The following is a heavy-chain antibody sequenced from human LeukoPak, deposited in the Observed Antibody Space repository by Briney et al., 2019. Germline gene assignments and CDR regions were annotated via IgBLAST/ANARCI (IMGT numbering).Heavy chain of an antibody. CDR3: ARQRCGGDCYSGAFDI. V-gene: IGHV3-21*01. D-gene: IGHD2-21*02. CDR2: ISSSRSYI. Sequence: GGSLRLSCAASGFTFSSYSMNWVRQAPGKGLEWVSFISSSRSYIYCADSVKGRFTISRDNAKNSLYLQMNSLRAEDTALYYCARQRCGGDCYSGAFDIWGQGTMVTVSS. J-gene: IGHJ3*02. CDR1: GFTFSSYS.